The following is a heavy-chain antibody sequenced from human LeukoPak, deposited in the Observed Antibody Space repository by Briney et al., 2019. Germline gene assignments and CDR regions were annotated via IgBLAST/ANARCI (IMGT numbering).Heavy chain of an antibody. J-gene: IGHJ6*03. D-gene: IGHD4-11*01. CDR2: ISSSSSYI. CDR1: GFTFSSYS. CDR3: ARVEATVDYYYYMDV. V-gene: IGHV3-21*01. Sequence: GGSLRLSCAASGFTFSSYSMNWVRQAPGKGLEWVSSISSSSSYIYYADSVKGRFTISRDNAKNSLYLQVNSLRADDTAVYYCARVEATVDYYYYMDVWGKGTMVTVSS.